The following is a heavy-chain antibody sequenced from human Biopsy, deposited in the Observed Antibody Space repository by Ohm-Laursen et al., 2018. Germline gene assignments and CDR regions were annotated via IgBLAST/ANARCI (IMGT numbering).Heavy chain of an antibody. Sequence: ASSVKVSCKASGNTFATYHIHWARQAPGQGLEWMGVISPSGATTSFSQKFQGRITMTRDTSTGTVYMDLNSLGSEDTAVYYCARAGVGSDGTDSYYYGMDVWGPGTTVTVSS. CDR1: GNTFATYH. CDR2: ISPSGATT. CDR3: ARAGVGSDGTDSYYYGMDV. V-gene: IGHV1-46*01. D-gene: IGHD5-24*01. J-gene: IGHJ6*02.